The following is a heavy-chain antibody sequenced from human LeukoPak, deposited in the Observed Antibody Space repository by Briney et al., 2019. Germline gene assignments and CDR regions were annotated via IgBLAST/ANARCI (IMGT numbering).Heavy chain of an antibody. D-gene: IGHD5-24*01. CDR1: GFIVSSSY. Sequence: PGGSLRLSCAAPGFIVSSSYMNWVRQAPGKGLEWVSVIYSGGHTYYTDSVKGRFTISRDNSNNTLYLYMNILRPDDTAVYYCARSTRDGYNHYHYYYMDVWGKGTTVTVSS. J-gene: IGHJ6*03. CDR3: ARSTRDGYNHYHYYYMDV. CDR2: IYSGGHT. V-gene: IGHV3-53*01.